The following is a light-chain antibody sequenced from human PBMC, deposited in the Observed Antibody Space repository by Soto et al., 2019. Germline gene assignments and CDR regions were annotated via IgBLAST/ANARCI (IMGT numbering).Light chain of an antibody. CDR1: QSGRSN. Sequence: EIVMTQSPATLSVSPGDRATPSSRANQSGRSNLAWYQQRPGQAPSLLIYGASTRAAGVPARFSGSGSGTEFTLTISSLQPDDYATYYCQQYSSYSRTFGQGTKVDIK. V-gene: IGKV3-15*01. J-gene: IGKJ1*01. CDR2: GAS. CDR3: QQYSSYSRT.